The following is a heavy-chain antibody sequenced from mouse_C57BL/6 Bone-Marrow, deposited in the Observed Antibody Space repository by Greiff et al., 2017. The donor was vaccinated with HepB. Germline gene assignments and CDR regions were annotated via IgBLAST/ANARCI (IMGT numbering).Heavy chain of an antibody. Sequence: QVQLQQPGAELVKPGASVKVSCKASGYTFTSYWMHWVKQRPGQGLEWIGRIHPSDSDTNYNQKFKGKATLTVDKSSSTAYMQLSSLTPEDSAVYYCAITGYYGSSPYWYFDVWGTGTTVTVSS. CDR3: AITGYYGSSPYWYFDV. J-gene: IGHJ1*03. CDR2: IHPSDSDT. CDR1: GYTFTSYW. V-gene: IGHV1-74*01. D-gene: IGHD1-1*01.